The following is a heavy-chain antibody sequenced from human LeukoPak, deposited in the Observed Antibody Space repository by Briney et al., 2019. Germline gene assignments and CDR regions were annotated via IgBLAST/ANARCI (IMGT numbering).Heavy chain of an antibody. D-gene: IGHD3-3*01. V-gene: IGHV1-2*02. Sequence: GASVKVSCKASGYSFTGYYMHWVRQAPGQGLEWMGWINPNSGGTNYAQKFQGRVTITRDTSISTAYMELSRLRSDDTAVYYCARDPTYYDFWSGYSDGYWGQGTLVTVSS. CDR3: ARDPTYYDFWSGYSDGY. J-gene: IGHJ4*02. CDR1: GYSFTGYY. CDR2: INPNSGGT.